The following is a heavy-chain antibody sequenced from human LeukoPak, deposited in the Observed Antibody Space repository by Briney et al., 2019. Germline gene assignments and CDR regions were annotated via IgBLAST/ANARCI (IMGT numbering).Heavy chain of an antibody. Sequence: SETLSLTCAVYGGSFSGYYWSWIRQPPGKGLEWIGEINHSGSTNYNPSLKSRVTISVDTSKNQFSLKLSSVTAADTAVYYCARRRATWELLLPRADHFDYWGQGTPVTVSS. CDR2: INHSGST. D-gene: IGHD1-26*01. CDR1: GGSFSGYY. V-gene: IGHV4-34*01. CDR3: ARRRATWELLLPRADHFDY. J-gene: IGHJ4*02.